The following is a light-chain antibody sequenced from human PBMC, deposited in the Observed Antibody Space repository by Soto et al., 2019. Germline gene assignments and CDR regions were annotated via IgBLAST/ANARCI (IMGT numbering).Light chain of an antibody. CDR3: QQYNSYST. CDR1: QSISIW. Sequence: DIQMTQSPSTLSASVGDRVTITGHASQSISIWWAWYQQKPGKAPNLPIYKASNLESGVPSRFSGSGSGTEFTLTISSLQPDDFATYYCQQYNSYSTFGQGTKVDIK. CDR2: KAS. J-gene: IGKJ1*01. V-gene: IGKV1-5*03.